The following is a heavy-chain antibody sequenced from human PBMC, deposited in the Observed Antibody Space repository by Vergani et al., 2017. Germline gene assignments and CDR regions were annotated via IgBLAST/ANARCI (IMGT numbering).Heavy chain of an antibody. CDR2: ISAYNGNT. J-gene: IGHJ5*02. D-gene: IGHD3-22*01. CDR1: GYTFTSYG. Sequence: QVQLVQSGAEVKKPGASVKVSCKASGYTFTSYGISWVRQDPGQGLEWMGWISAYNGNTNYAQKLQGRVTMTTDTSTSTAYMELRSLRSDDTAVYYCARDLDYYDSSGYPWDWFDPWGQGPLVTVSS. V-gene: IGHV1-18*01. CDR3: ARDLDYYDSSGYPWDWFDP.